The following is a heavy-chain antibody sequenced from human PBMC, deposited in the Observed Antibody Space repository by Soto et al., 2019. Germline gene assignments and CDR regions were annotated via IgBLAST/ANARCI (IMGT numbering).Heavy chain of an antibody. CDR3: ARDWAAAGPFDY. D-gene: IGHD6-13*01. V-gene: IGHV1-18*01. CDR2: ISAYNGNT. J-gene: IGHJ4*02. CDR1: GYTFTSYG. Sequence: QVQLVQSGAEVKKPGASVKVSCKASGYTFTSYGISWVRQAPGQGLEWMGWISAYNGNTNYAQKLQGRVTMTTDTXXXXXXXXXXXLXXXXXXXXXXARDWAAAGPFDYWGQGTLVTVSS.